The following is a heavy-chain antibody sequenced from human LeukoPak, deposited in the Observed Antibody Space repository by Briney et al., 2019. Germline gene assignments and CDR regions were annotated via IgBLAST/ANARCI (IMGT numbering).Heavy chain of an antibody. Sequence: SETLSLTCTVSGGSISSGDYYWSWIRQPPGKGLEWIGYIYYSGSTYYNPSLKSRVTISVDTSKNQFSLKLSSVTAADTAVYYCSSSYDNSGYSFDYWAREPWSPSPQ. J-gene: IGHJ4*02. V-gene: IGHV4-30-4*01. D-gene: IGHD3-22*01. CDR1: GGSISSGDYY. CDR2: IYYSGST. CDR3: SSSYDNSGYSFDY.